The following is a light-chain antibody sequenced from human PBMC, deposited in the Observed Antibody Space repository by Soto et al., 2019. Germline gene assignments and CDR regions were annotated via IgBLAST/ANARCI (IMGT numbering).Light chain of an antibody. Sequence: DIQMTQSPSSLSASVGDRVTITCRASQTINSYLNWYQQKPGKAPQLLIYTASSLQGGVPSRFSGSGSGTDFPLTISSLQPEDFATYYCQQSFSLPFTFGHGTQVDIK. CDR1: QTINSY. J-gene: IGKJ3*01. CDR3: QQSFSLPFT. CDR2: TAS. V-gene: IGKV1-39*01.